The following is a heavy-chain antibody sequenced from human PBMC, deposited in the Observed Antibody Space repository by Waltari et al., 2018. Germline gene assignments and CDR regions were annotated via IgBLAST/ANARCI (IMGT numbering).Heavy chain of an antibody. CDR3: ARDHYDSSAFDAFDI. J-gene: IGHJ3*02. V-gene: IGHV1-69*01. D-gene: IGHD3-22*01. CDR1: GGTFSSYA. Sequence: VQLVQSGAEVKKPGESLKISCKASGGTFSSYAISWVRQAPGQGLEWMGGIIPIFGTANYAQKFQGRVTITADESTSTAYMELSSLRSEDTAVYYCARDHYDSSAFDAFDIWGQGTMVTVSS. CDR2: IIPIFGTA.